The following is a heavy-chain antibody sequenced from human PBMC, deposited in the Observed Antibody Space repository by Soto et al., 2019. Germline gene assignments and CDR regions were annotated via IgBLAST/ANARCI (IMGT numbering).Heavy chain of an antibody. D-gene: IGHD6-25*01. J-gene: IGHJ5*02. V-gene: IGHV1-2*02. CDR2: INPNSGAT. Sequence: GASVKVSCKASGYTFTGYYMHWVRKAPGQGLEWMGWINPNSGATKYEKKVQGRVTMTRDTSISTAYMELSRLRSDDTAVYFCARYHCTDSRCYTTNWFDPWGQGTLVTVS. CDR1: GYTFTGYY. CDR3: ARYHCTDSRCYTTNWFDP.